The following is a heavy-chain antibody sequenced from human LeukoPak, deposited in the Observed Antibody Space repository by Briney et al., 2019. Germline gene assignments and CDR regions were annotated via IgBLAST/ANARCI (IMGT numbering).Heavy chain of an antibody. V-gene: IGHV1-18*01. J-gene: IGHJ6*03. Sequence: GASVKVSCKASGTTFPTYGITWVRQAPGQGLEWMGWISTYNGNTQYAQKLQGRVTMTTDASTNTAYMELRSLRSNDTAVYYCARPAKGAYYYYYMDVWGTGTTVTVSS. CDR1: GTTFPTYG. CDR2: ISTYNGNT. CDR3: ARPAKGAYYYYYMDV. D-gene: IGHD2-2*01.